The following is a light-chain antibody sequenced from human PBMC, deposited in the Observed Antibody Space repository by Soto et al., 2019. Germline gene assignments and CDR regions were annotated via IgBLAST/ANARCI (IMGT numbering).Light chain of an antibody. CDR3: SSYTSTGGLGL. J-gene: IGLJ1*01. Sequence: QSVLTQPASVSGSPGQSITISCTGTSSDVGGYNYVSWYQQHPGKAPKLMISDVSRRPSGVSDRFSGSKSGNTASLTISGLQAEDEADYYCSSYTSTGGLGLFGTGTKVTGL. CDR1: SSDVGGYNY. V-gene: IGLV2-14*03. CDR2: DVS.